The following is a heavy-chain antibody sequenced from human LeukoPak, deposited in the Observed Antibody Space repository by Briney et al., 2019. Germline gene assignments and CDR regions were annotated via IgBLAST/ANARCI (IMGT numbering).Heavy chain of an antibody. CDR1: GFTFSSYG. CDR2: ISYDGSNK. V-gene: IGHV3-30*03. D-gene: IGHD3-10*01. CDR3: ATYGSGSYYNPLSTE. J-gene: IGHJ4*02. Sequence: TGRSLRLSCAASGFTFSSYGMHWVRQAPGKGLEWVAVISYDGSNKYYADSVKGRFTISRDNSKNTLYLQMNSLRAEDTAVYYCATYGSGSYYNPLSTEWGQGTLVTVSS.